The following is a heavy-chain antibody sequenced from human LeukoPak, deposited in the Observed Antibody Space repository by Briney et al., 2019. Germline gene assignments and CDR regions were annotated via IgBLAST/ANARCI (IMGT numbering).Heavy chain of an antibody. CDR1: GFTFSSYG. V-gene: IGHV3-23*01. CDR2: ISGSGSST. Sequence: GGTLRLSCAASGFTFSSYGMSWVRQAPGKGLEWVSAISGSGSSTYYADSVKGRFTISRDNAKNSLYLQMNSLRAEDTAVYYCARDLGGFSSGYSYYFDYWGQGTLVTVSS. D-gene: IGHD3-22*01. CDR3: ARDLGGFSSGYSYYFDY. J-gene: IGHJ4*02.